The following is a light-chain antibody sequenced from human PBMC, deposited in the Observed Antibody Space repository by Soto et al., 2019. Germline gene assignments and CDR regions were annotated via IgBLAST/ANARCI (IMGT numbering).Light chain of an antibody. CDR2: EVS. V-gene: IGLV2-14*01. Sequence: QSALTQPASVSGSPGQSITISCTGTSSDVGSYNSVSWYQQHPGKAPKLMIYEVSNRPSGVSNRFSGSKSGNTASLTISGLQAEDEAAYYCSSYTSSITLIFGGGTKVTVL. CDR1: SSDVGSYNS. J-gene: IGLJ2*01. CDR3: SSYTSSITLI.